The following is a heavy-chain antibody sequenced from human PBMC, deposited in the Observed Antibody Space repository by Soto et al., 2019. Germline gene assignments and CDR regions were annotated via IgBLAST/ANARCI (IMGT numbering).Heavy chain of an antibody. Sequence: SETLSLTCTVSGGSISSGCYYWSWIRQHPGKGLEWIGYIYYSGSTYYDPSLKSRVTISVDTSKNQFSLKLSSVTAADTAVYYCAREYYYDSSAPGYWGQGTLVTVSS. V-gene: IGHV4-31*03. CDR2: IYYSGST. CDR3: AREYYYDSSAPGY. D-gene: IGHD3-22*01. J-gene: IGHJ4*02. CDR1: GGSISSGCYY.